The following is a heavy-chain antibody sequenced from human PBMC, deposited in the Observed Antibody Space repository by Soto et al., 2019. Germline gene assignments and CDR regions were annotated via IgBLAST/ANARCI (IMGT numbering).Heavy chain of an antibody. D-gene: IGHD3-10*01. CDR1: GGSISSYY. J-gene: IGHJ5*02. Sequence: SETLSLTCTVSGGSISSYYWSWILQPPGKGLEWIGYIYYSGSTNYNPSLKSRVTISVDTSKNQFSLKLSSVTAADTAVYYCGGFPYGWGSYRGCFDPGGRETRVTVPS. CDR3: GGFPYGWGSYRGCFDP. CDR2: IYYSGST. V-gene: IGHV4-59*01.